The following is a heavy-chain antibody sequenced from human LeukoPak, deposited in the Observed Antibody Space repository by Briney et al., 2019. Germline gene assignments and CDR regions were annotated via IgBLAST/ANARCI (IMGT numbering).Heavy chain of an antibody. Sequence: GGSLRLSCAASGFTFSSYAMSWVRQAPGKGLEWVSAISGSGGSTYYADSVKGRFTISRDNSKNTLYLQMNSLRAEDTAVYYCAKGLVVQAAMSSYFDYWGQGTLVTVSS. D-gene: IGHD2-2*01. CDR3: AKGLVVQAAMSSYFDY. V-gene: IGHV3-23*01. J-gene: IGHJ4*02. CDR1: GFTFSSYA. CDR2: ISGSGGST.